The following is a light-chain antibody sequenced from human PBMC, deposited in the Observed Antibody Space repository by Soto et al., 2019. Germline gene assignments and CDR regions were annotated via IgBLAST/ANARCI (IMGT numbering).Light chain of an antibody. V-gene: IGLV3-21*04. CDR2: YDS. J-gene: IGLJ2*01. CDR1: NIGSKS. Sequence: SYELTQPPSVSVAPGKTARITCGGNNIGSKSVHWYRQKPGQAPVLVIYYDSDRPSGIPERFSGSNSGNTATLTISRVEAGDEADYYCQVWDSSSDRDVVFGGGTK. CDR3: QVWDSSSDRDVV.